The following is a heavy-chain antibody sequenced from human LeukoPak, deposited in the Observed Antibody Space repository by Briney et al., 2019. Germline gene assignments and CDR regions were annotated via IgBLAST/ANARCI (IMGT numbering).Heavy chain of an antibody. D-gene: IGHD5-12*01. CDR1: EFSVGSNY. V-gene: IGHV3-23*01. CDR2: ISGSGGST. CDR3: AKDLENDYANWFDP. J-gene: IGHJ5*02. Sequence: GGSLRLSCAASEFSVGSNYMTWVRQAPGKGLEWVSAISGSGGSTYYADSVKGRFTISRDNSKNTLYLQMNSLRPEDTAVYYCAKDLENDYANWFDPWGQGTLVTVSS.